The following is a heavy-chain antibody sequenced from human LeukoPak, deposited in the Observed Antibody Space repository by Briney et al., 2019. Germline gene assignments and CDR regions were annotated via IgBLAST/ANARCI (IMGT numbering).Heavy chain of an antibody. J-gene: IGHJ4*02. CDR3: ARESIVGALFDY. Sequence: GGSLRLSRAASGFTFSSYWMSWVRQAPGKGLEGVANIKQDGSEKYYVDSVKGRFTISRDNAKNSLYLQMNSLRAEDTAVYYCARESIVGALFDYWGQGTLVTVSS. CDR2: IKQDGSEK. V-gene: IGHV3-7*01. CDR1: GFTFSSYW. D-gene: IGHD1-26*01.